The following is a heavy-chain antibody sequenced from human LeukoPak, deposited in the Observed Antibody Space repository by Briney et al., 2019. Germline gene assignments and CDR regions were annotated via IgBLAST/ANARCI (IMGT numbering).Heavy chain of an antibody. CDR3: ARDNNGPDY. V-gene: IGHV3-7*01. J-gene: IGHJ4*02. Sequence: GGSLRLSCAASGFTFSTYWMTWVRQAPGKGLEWVANIKQDESEIYYVDSVKGRFTISRDNANNSLYLQMNSLRAEDTAVYYCARDNNGPDYWGQGTLVTVSS. CDR2: IKQDESEI. CDR1: GFTFSTYW. D-gene: IGHD2-8*01.